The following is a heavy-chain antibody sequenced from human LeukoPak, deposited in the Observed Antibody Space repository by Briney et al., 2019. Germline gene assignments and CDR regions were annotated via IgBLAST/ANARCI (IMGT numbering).Heavy chain of an antibody. Sequence: GESLKISCKGSGYSLTSYWIGWVRQMPGKGLEWMGIIYPGDSDTRYSPSFQGQVTTSADKSISTAYLQWSSLKASDTAMYYCASSSLYSGYDSYAFDIWGQGTMVTVSS. CDR1: GYSLTSYW. J-gene: IGHJ3*02. CDR2: IYPGDSDT. CDR3: ASSSLYSGYDSYAFDI. V-gene: IGHV5-51*01. D-gene: IGHD5-12*01.